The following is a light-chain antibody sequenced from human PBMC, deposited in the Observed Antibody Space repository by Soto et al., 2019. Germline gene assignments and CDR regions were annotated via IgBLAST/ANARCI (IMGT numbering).Light chain of an antibody. J-gene: IGLJ2*01. V-gene: IGLV1-40*01. Sequence: QSVLTQPPSVSGAPGQRVTISCTESSSNIGAGYDVHWYQQLPGTAPKLLIYGNSNRPSGVPDRFSGSKSGTSASLAITGLQAEDEADYYCQSYDSSLSGWXFGGXXKLTVL. CDR3: QSYDSSLSGWX. CDR1: SSNIGAGYD. CDR2: GNS.